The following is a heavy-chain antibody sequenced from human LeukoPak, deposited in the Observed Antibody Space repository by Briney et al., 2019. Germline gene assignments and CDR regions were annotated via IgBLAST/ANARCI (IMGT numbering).Heavy chain of an antibody. Sequence: SETLSLTCTVSGGSISSGSYYWSWIRQPAGKGLEWIGRIHTSGRTNYNPSLKSRLTISVDPSKNQFSLKLSSVTAADTAVYYCVRDQAYSSSPYMDVWGKGTTVTVSS. D-gene: IGHD6-6*01. V-gene: IGHV4-61*02. CDR1: GGSISSGSYY. CDR2: IHTSGRT. CDR3: VRDQAYSSSPYMDV. J-gene: IGHJ6*03.